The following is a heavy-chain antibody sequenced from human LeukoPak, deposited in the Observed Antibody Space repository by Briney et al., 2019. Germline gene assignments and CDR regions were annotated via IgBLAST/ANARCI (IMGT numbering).Heavy chain of an antibody. J-gene: IGHJ4*02. CDR2: ISYDGSNK. D-gene: IGHD2-15*01. Sequence: GGSLRLSCAASGFTFSSYGMHWVRQAPGKGLEWVAVISYDGSNKYYADSVKGRFTISRDNSKNTLYLQMNSLRAEDTAVYYCAKTPSSFTGYWGQGTLVTVSS. CDR3: AKTPSSFTGY. CDR1: GFTFSSYG. V-gene: IGHV3-30*18.